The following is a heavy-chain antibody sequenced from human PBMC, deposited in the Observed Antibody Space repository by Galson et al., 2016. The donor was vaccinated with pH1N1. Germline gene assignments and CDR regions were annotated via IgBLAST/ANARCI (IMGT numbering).Heavy chain of an antibody. CDR1: GYTFNTYA. D-gene: IGHD3-10*01. CDR2: INTDTVNP. CDR3: ARGFYYGSGSFWPWDY. V-gene: IGHV7-4-1*02. J-gene: IGHJ4*02. Sequence: SVKVSCKASGYTFNTYALNWVRQAPGQGLEWMGWINTDTVNPTYAPGFTGRFVFSLDTSVSTAYLQITSLKAEDTAVYYCARGFYYGSGSFWPWDYWGQGTLVTVSS.